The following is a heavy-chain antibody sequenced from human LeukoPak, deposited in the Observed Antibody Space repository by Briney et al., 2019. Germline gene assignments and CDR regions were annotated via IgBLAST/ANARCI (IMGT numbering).Heavy chain of an antibody. Sequence: PGGSLRLSCAASGFTFGDYHMNWIRQAPGKGPEWVSYISPGGGATYFADSVKGRFAISRDNAKNSLHLQMNSLRAEDTAVYYCARGPRDCSSTSCSLVLVHFDYWGQGTLVTVSS. CDR3: ARGPRDCSSTSCSLVLVHFDY. CDR1: GFTFGDYH. CDR2: ISPGGGAT. J-gene: IGHJ4*02. V-gene: IGHV3-11*04. D-gene: IGHD2-2*01.